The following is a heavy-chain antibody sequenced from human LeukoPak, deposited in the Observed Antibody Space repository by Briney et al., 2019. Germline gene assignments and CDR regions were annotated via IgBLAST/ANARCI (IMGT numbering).Heavy chain of an antibody. CDR2: ISGSGGST. CDR3: AKTVRTRCGFDD. CDR1: GFTFSSYA. D-gene: IGHD2-21*01. Sequence: GGSLRLSCAASGFTFSSYAMSWVGQAPGKGLEWVSIISGSGGSTSYADSVKGRFTISRDNSNNTLYLQMSSLRAEDTALYYRAKTVRTRCGFDDWGQGTLVTVSS. J-gene: IGHJ4*02. V-gene: IGHV3-23*01.